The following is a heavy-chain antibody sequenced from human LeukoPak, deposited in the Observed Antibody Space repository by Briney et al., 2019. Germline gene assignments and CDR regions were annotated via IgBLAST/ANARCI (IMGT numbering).Heavy chain of an antibody. CDR3: ARVGGNSCDF. CDR1: GYTLRDFY. Sequence: ASLKVSCKASGYTLRDFYMHWGRQAPGHGRECMGGVRGDTADSGGAQKFQGRVTMTRDTSTDTACMELTGLRFDDTAIYYCARVGGNSCDFWGQGTLVTV. D-gene: IGHD3-16*01. V-gene: IGHV1-2*02. J-gene: IGHJ4*02. CDR2: VRGDTADS.